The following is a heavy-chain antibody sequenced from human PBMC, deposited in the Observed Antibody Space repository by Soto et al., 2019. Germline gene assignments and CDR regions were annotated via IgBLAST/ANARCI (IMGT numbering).Heavy chain of an antibody. D-gene: IGHD6-19*01. CDR1: GFTFSSYA. CDR2: ISGSGGST. J-gene: IGHJ4*02. V-gene: IGHV3-23*01. Sequence: EVQLLESGGGLVQPGGSLRLSCAASGFTFSSYAMSWVRQAPGKGLEWVSGISGSGGSTYYGDSVKGRFTISRDNSKNTLYLKMNSQRAEDTAVYYCAKSVRQWLAPFDDWGQGTLVTVSS. CDR3: AKSVRQWLAPFDD.